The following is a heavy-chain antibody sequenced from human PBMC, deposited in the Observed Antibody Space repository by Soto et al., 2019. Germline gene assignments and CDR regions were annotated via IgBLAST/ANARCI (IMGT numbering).Heavy chain of an antibody. Sequence: GGSLRLSCAASGFTFSSYSMNWVRQAPGKGLEWVSYISSSSSTIYYADSVKGRFTISRDNAKNSLYLQMNSLRAEDTAVYYCARSNYGRGDEIDYWGQGTLVTVSS. J-gene: IGHJ4*02. V-gene: IGHV3-48*01. CDR2: ISSSSSTI. CDR3: ARSNYGRGDEIDY. D-gene: IGHD4-17*01. CDR1: GFTFSSYS.